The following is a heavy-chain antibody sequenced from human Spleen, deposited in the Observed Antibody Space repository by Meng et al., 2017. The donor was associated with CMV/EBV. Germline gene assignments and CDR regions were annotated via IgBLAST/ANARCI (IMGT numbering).Heavy chain of an antibody. CDR3: ARYVFDSSSLYSNWFDP. CDR1: GWFRRRCAYH. D-gene: IGHD3-22*01. Sequence: QGPWRGTGPRLVKPSPAPAPTCTVSGWFRRRCAYHRGWIRPLPGKGLEWIAYIHYSGSTYYSPSLKSRVTISVDTSRNQLSLKLSSMTAADTAVYYCARYVFDSSSLYSNWFDPWGQGTLVTVSS. CDR2: IHYSGST. V-gene: IGHV4-31*03. J-gene: IGHJ5*02.